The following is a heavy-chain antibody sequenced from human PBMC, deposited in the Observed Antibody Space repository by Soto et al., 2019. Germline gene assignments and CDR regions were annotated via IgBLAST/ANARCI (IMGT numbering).Heavy chain of an antibody. CDR3: AREGCSRGSCYSDY. Sequence: EVQLVESGGGLVQPGGSLRLSCAASGFTVSSNYMSWVRQAPGKGLEWVSVIYSGGSTYYADSVKGRFTISRHNSKNTLYLQMNSLRAEDTAVYYCAREGCSRGSCYSDYWGQGNLVTVSS. D-gene: IGHD2-15*01. CDR1: GFTVSSNY. CDR2: IYSGGST. J-gene: IGHJ4*02. V-gene: IGHV3-53*04.